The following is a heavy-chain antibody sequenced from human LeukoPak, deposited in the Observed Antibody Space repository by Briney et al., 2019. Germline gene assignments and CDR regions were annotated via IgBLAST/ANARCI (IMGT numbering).Heavy chain of an antibody. Sequence: ASVKVSCKVSGYTLTELSMHWVRQAPGKGLEWMGGFDPEDGETIYAQKFQGRVTMTRDTSTSTVYMELSSLRSEDTAVYYCARGGYSSGHQTFDYWGQGTLVTVSS. CDR2: FDPEDGET. CDR3: ARGGYSSGHQTFDY. CDR1: GYTLTELS. D-gene: IGHD6-19*01. J-gene: IGHJ4*02. V-gene: IGHV1-24*01.